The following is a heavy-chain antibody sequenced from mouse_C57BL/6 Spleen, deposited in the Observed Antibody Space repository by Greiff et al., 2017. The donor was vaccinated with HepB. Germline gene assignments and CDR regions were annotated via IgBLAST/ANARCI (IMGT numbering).Heavy chain of an antibody. CDR2: IWTGGGT. CDR1: GFSLTSYA. V-gene: IGHV2-9-1*01. CDR3: ARNTPFYYDYDGEDAMDY. Sequence: QVQLKESGPGLVAPSQSLSITCTVSGFSLTSYAISWVRQPPGKGLEWLGVIWTGGGTNYNSALKSRLSISKDNSKSQVFLKMNSLQTDDTARYYCARNTPFYYDYDGEDAMDYWGQGTSVTVSS. J-gene: IGHJ4*01. D-gene: IGHD2-4*01.